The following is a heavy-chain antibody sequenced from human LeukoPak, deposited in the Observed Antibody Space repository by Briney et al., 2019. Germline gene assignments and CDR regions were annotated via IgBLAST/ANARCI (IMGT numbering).Heavy chain of an antibody. CDR2: INHSGST. Sequence: KPSETLSLTCAVYGGSFSGYYWSWIRQPPGKGLEWIGEINHSGSTNYNPSLKSRVTISVDTSKNQFSLKLSSVTAADTAVYYCARTGHRAKVVTAIPGFDYWGQGTLVTVSS. CDR3: ARTGHRAKVVTAIPGFDY. V-gene: IGHV4-34*01. CDR1: GGSFSGYY. D-gene: IGHD2-21*02. J-gene: IGHJ4*02.